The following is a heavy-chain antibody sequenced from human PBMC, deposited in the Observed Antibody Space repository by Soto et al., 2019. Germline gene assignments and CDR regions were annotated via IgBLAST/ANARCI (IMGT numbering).Heavy chain of an antibody. D-gene: IGHD1-26*01. CDR3: ARGIVGAAFDY. Sequence: SETLSLTCTVSGGSISSGGYYWSWIRQHPGKGLEWIGYIYYSGSTYYNPSLKSRVTISVDTSKNQFSLKLSSVTAADTAVYYCARGIVGAAFDYWGQGTLVTVSS. CDR2: IYYSGST. CDR1: GGSISSGGYY. V-gene: IGHV4-31*03. J-gene: IGHJ4*02.